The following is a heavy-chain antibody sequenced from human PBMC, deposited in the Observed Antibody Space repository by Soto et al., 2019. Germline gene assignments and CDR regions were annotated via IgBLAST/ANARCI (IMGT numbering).Heavy chain of an antibody. CDR3: ARERALGIAVAGSPDY. CDR1: GFTFSSYA. J-gene: IGHJ4*02. Sequence: GSLRLSCAASGFTFSSYAMHWVRQAPGKGLEWVAVISYDGSNKYYADSVKGRFTISRDNSKNTLYLQMNSLRAEDTAVYYCARERALGIAVAGSPDYWGQGTLVTVSS. CDR2: ISYDGSNK. D-gene: IGHD6-19*01. V-gene: IGHV3-30-3*01.